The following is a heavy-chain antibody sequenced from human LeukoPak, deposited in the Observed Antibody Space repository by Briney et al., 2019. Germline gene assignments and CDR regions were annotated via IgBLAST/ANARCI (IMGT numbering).Heavy chain of an antibody. CDR2: IYTSGST. V-gene: IGHV4-4*07. CDR1: GGSISSYY. Sequence: SETLSLTCTVSGGSISSYYWNWIRQPAGKGLEWIGRIYTSGSTNYNPSLKSRVTMSVDTSKNQFSLKLSSVTAADTAVYYCARGGFPWTGGYFQHWGQGTLVTVSS. D-gene: IGHD1-1*01. CDR3: ARGGFPWTGGYFQH. J-gene: IGHJ1*01.